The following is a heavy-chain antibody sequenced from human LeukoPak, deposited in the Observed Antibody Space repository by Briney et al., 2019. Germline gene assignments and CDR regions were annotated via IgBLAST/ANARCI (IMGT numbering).Heavy chain of an antibody. D-gene: IGHD5-18*01. CDR1: GFTFSTSG. CDR2: IQYDGSYK. CDR3: AREDSSPQIGAFDV. V-gene: IGHV3-30*02. J-gene: IGHJ3*01. Sequence: PGGSLRLSCGASGFTFSTSGMHWVRQDPGKGLEWVTFIQYDGSYKYYLDSVKGRFTISRDNSRNTVYLQMNSLRTADTGLYYCAREDSSPQIGAFDVWGQGIMVTVSS.